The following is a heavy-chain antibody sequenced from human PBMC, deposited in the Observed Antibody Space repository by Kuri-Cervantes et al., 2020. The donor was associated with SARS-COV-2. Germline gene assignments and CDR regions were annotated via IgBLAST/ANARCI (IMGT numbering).Heavy chain of an antibody. CDR2: INHTGSA. CDR1: GGSFSDYY. J-gene: IGHJ5*02. CDR3: ARGVVTIYGFLVLLPAPGWLDP. Sequence: GSLRLSCGVYGGSFSDYYWTWIRQPPMKGLEWIGEINHTGSATYNPSLKSRVTISVDTSKNLFSLKLTSVTAADTAVYFCARGVVTIYGFLVLLPAPGWLDPWGQGTLGTVSS. D-gene: IGHD3-3*01. V-gene: IGHV4-34*01.